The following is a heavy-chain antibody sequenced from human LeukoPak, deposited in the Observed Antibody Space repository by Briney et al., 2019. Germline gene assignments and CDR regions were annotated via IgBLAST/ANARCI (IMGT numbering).Heavy chain of an antibody. CDR2: TTGSGDSA. CDR3: PKGRLSRGYNELAN. D-gene: IGHD3-10*01. J-gene: IGHJ4*02. CDR1: GFTFSTYA. Sequence: GGSLRLSCAASGFTFSTYAMSWVRQAPGKGLQCVSGTTGSGDSAYSEDSVKGRFFVSRDNSKNTLYLQMNSLRPEDTASYYLPKGRLSRGYNELANWGPGTLGAVSS. V-gene: IGHV3-23*01.